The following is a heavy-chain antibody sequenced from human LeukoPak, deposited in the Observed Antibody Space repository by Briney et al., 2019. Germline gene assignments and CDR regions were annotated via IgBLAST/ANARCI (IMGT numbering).Heavy chain of an antibody. V-gene: IGHV3-30*02. D-gene: IGHD3-10*01. J-gene: IGHJ6*03. CDR3: AKDSLWFGNIYYYYYMDV. CDR2: IRYDGSNK. Sequence: GGSLRLSCAASGFTFSSYGMHWVRQAPGKGLEWVAFIRYDGSNKYYADSVKGRFTISRDSSKNTLYLQMNSLRAEDTAVYYCAKDSLWFGNIYYYYYMDVWGKGTTVTISS. CDR1: GFTFSSYG.